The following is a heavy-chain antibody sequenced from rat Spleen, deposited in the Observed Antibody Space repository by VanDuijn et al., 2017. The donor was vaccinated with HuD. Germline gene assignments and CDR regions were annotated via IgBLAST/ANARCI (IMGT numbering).Heavy chain of an antibody. CDR3: AKDSYNSGYFDY. D-gene: IGHD4-3*01. Sequence: EVQLVESGGGLVQPGRSLKLSCAASGFTYSNYVMAWVRQAPTKGLEWVASISTGGGNTYYRDSVKGRFTISRDNAKNTLYLQMDSQRSEDTATYYCAKDSYNSGYFDYWGQGVMVTVSS. CDR2: ISTGGGNT. V-gene: IGHV5S13*01. CDR1: GFTYSNYV. J-gene: IGHJ2*01.